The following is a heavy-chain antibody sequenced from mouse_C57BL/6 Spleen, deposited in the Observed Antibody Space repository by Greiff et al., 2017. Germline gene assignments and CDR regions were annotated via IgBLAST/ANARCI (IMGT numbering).Heavy chain of an antibody. CDR2: IYPGSGNT. D-gene: IGHD2-1*01. J-gene: IGHJ3*01. Sequence: VKLMESGAELVRPGASVKLSCKASGYTFTDYYINWVKQRPGQGLEWIARIYPGSGNTYYNEKFKGKATLTAEKSSSTAYMQLSSLTSEDSAVYFCARAGGNYGWFAYWGQGTLVTVSA. CDR3: ARAGGNYGWFAY. CDR1: GYTFTDYY. V-gene: IGHV1-76*01.